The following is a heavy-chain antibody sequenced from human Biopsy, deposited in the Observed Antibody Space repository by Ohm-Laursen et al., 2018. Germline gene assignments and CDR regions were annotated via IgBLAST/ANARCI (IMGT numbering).Heavy chain of an antibody. Sequence: ASVKVSCKAPGGTFSNYGVNWVRQAPGQGLEWLGGNIPILGTGNYAQKFQDRITVAADTSTSTATMELRSLRSDDTAVYYCATKLTGYFHHWGQGTLVIVSS. CDR1: GGTFSNYG. V-gene: IGHV1-69*06. D-gene: IGHD3-9*01. J-gene: IGHJ1*01. CDR2: NIPILGTG. CDR3: ATKLTGYFHH.